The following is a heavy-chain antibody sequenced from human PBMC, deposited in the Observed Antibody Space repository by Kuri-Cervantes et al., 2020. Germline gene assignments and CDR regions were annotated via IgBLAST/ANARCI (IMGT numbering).Heavy chain of an antibody. J-gene: IGHJ6*02. D-gene: IGHD1-26*01. CDR2: ISSSSSTI. CDR1: GFTFSSYS. CDR3: ARGSGGATIDYYYYGMDV. Sequence: GESLKISCAASGFTFSSYSMNWVRQAPGKGLEWVSYISSSSSTIYYADSVKGRFTISRDNAKNSLYLQMNSLRAEDTAVYYCARGSGGATIDYYYYGMDVWGQGTTVTVSS. V-gene: IGHV3-48*01.